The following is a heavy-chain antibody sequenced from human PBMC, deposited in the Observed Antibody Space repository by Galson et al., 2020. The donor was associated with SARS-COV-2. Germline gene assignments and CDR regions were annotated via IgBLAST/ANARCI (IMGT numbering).Heavy chain of an antibody. CDR1: GYTFTGYY. J-gene: IGHJ3*02. CDR2: INPNSGGT. CDR3: ARDNDHDAFEI. V-gene: IGHV1-2*04. D-gene: IGHD1-1*01. Sequence: ASVKVSCKASGYTFTGYYMHWLLQAPGQGLEWMGWINPNSGGTTYAQKFQDWVTMTRDTSISTAYMVLIRLRYDDTAVCDCARDNDHDAFEIWGQRKMVTVCS.